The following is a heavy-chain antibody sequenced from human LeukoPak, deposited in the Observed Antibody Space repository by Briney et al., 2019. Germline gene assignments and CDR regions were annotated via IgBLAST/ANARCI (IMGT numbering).Heavy chain of an antibody. Sequence: SETLSPTCTVSGGSTSSYYWSWIRQPPGKGLEWIGYIYYSGSTNYNPSLKSRVTISVDTSKNQFSLKLSSVTAADTAVYYCARPLDYGGNSWLAFDIWGQGTMVTVSS. V-gene: IGHV4-59*01. D-gene: IGHD4-23*01. CDR1: GGSTSSYY. J-gene: IGHJ3*02. CDR3: ARPLDYGGNSWLAFDI. CDR2: IYYSGST.